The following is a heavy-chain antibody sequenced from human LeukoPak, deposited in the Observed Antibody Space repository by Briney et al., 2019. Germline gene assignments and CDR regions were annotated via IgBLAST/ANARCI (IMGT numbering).Heavy chain of an antibody. CDR1: AGSISNYY. Sequence: SETLSLTCTVSAGSISNYYWSWIRQPPEKGLEWIGYICCSGSTNYNPSLKSRVTISVDTSKNQFSLRLSSVTAADTAVYYCARHWLTDPFDIWGQGTMVTVSS. CDR3: ARHWLTDPFDI. CDR2: ICCSGST. J-gene: IGHJ3*02. D-gene: IGHD6-19*01. V-gene: IGHV4-59*08.